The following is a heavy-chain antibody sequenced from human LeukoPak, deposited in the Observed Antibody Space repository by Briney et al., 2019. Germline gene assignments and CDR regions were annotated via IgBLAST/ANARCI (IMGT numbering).Heavy chain of an antibody. D-gene: IGHD6-13*01. CDR3: ANGYSSTWYNY. Sequence: GGSLRLSCAASGFTVSSNYMSWVRQAPGKGLEWVSVIYSGGSTYYADSVKDRFTISRDNSKNTLYLQMNSLRAEDTAVYYCANGYSSTWYNYWGQGTLVTVSS. V-gene: IGHV3-53*01. CDR2: IYSGGST. J-gene: IGHJ4*02. CDR1: GFTVSSNY.